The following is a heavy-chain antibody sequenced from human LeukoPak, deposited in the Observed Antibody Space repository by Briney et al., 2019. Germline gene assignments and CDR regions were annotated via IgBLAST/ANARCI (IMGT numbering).Heavy chain of an antibody. CDR2: ISSSSSYI. CDR1: GFTFSSYA. V-gene: IGHV3-21*01. D-gene: IGHD6-19*01. CDR3: ARDPRIAVAGSSGY. J-gene: IGHJ4*02. Sequence: GGSLRLSCAASGFTFSSYAMHWVRQAPGKGLEWVSSISSSSSYIYYADSVKGRFTISRDNAKNSLYLQMNSLRAEDTAVYYCARDPRIAVAGSSGYWGQGTLVTVSS.